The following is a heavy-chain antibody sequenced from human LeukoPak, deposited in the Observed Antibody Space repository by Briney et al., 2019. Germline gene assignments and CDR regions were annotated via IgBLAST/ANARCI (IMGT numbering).Heavy chain of an antibody. CDR3: ARVEYSYGYGY. D-gene: IGHD5-18*01. Sequence: SETLPLTCTVSGGAISSGGYYWSWIRQHPGKGLEWIGYIYYSGSTYYNPSLKSRVTISVDTSKNQFSLKVRSVTAADTAVYYCARVEYSYGYGYWGQGTLVTVSS. CDR2: IYYSGST. V-gene: IGHV4-31*03. CDR1: GGAISSGGYY. J-gene: IGHJ4*02.